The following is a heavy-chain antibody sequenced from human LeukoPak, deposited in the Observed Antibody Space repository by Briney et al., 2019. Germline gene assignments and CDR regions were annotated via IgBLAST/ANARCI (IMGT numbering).Heavy chain of an antibody. J-gene: IGHJ4*02. V-gene: IGHV3-21*04. Sequence: GGSLRLSCAASGFTFSSYSMNWVRQAPGKGLEWVSSISSSSSYIYYADSVKGRFTISRDNAKNSLYLQMNSLRAEDTALYYCAKAGATLRYFDWLLEGVDYWGQGTLVTVSS. D-gene: IGHD3-9*01. CDR1: GFTFSSYS. CDR2: ISSSSSYI. CDR3: AKAGATLRYFDWLLEGVDY.